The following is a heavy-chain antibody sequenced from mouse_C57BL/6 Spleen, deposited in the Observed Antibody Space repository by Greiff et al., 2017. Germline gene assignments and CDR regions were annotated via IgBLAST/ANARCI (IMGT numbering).Heavy chain of an antibody. CDR2: SRNKANDYTT. D-gene: IGHD1-1*01. V-gene: IGHV7-1*01. CDR3: AREGPLRRYFDV. J-gene: IGHJ1*03. CDR1: GFTFSDFY. Sequence: EVMLVDSGGGLVQSGRSLRLSCATSGFTFSDFYMEWVRQAPGKGLEWIAASRNKANDYTTAYSASVKGRFIVSRDTSQSILYLQMTALIAEDTAIYYCAREGPLRRYFDVWGTGTTVTVSS.